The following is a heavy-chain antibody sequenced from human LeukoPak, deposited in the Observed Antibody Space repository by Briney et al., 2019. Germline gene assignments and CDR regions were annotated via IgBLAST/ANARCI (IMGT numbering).Heavy chain of an antibody. CDR2: IHNNGGS. CDR3: GRWGYFDSGNYFVVDY. D-gene: IGHD3-22*01. V-gene: IGHV4-59*01. CDR1: GDSIRSYY. Sequence: SETLSLTCIVSGDSIRSYYWNWIRQAPGKALEWIGHIHNNGGSAYNFSLKSRVTISMDTSKNQFSLKLSSVTAADTAVYYCGRWGYFDSGNYFVVDYWGQGTVVTVSS. J-gene: IGHJ4*02.